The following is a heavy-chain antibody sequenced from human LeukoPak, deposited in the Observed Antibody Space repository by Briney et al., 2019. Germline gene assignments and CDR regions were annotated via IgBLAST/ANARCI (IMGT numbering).Heavy chain of an antibody. J-gene: IGHJ6*03. V-gene: IGHV3-74*01. D-gene: IGHD5/OR15-5a*01. Sequence: GGSLRLSCAASGFSFSRYWMHWVRQAPGKGLEWVARIYLDGSSTSHADSVKGRFTISRDNAKNTLYLQMNSLRAEDTAVYYCARERSTLVTMDVWGKGTTVTVSS. CDR2: IYLDGSST. CDR3: ARERSTLVTMDV. CDR1: GFSFSRYW.